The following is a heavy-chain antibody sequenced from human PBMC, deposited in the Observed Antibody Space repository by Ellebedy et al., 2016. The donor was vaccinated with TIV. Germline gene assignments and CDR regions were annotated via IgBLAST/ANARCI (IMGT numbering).Heavy chain of an antibody. J-gene: IGHJ4*02. D-gene: IGHD3-9*01. V-gene: IGHV1-69*13. CDR3: ARASTPFDWLLYHY. CDR2: IIPIFGTA. CDR1: GGTFSSYA. Sequence: ASVKVSCKASGGTFSSYAISWVRQAPGQGLKWMGGIIPIFGTANYAQKFQGRITITADESTSTAYMELSSLRSDDTAVYYCARASTPFDWLLYHYWGQGTLVTVSS.